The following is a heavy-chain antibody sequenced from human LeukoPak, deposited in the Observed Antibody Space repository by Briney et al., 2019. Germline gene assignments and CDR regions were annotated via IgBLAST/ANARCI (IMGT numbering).Heavy chain of an antibody. J-gene: IGHJ4*02. V-gene: IGHV3-30*02. CDR3: AKDRQDYGAH. D-gene: IGHD4/OR15-4a*01. CDR2: IRYDGIHE. CDR1: GFTFSSYG. Sequence: QAGGSLRLSCESSGFTFSSYGFHWVRQAPGKGLEWVAFIRYDGIHEFYADSVKGRFIISRDNSKNTLFLQMNSLRAEDAAVYYCAKDRQDYGAHWGQGALVTVSS.